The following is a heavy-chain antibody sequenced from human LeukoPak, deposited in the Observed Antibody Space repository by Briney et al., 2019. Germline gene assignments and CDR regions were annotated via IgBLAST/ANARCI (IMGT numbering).Heavy chain of an antibody. D-gene: IGHD2-2*01. CDR3: ARFGQLPTENYFDY. CDR1: GFTFSSYG. CDR2: IWYDGSNK. Sequence: GRSLRLFCAASGFTFSSYGMHWVRQAPGKGLEWVAVIWYDGSNKYYADSVKGRFTISRDNSKNTLYLQMNSLRAEDTAVYYCARFGQLPTENYFDYWGQGTLVTVSS. J-gene: IGHJ4*02. V-gene: IGHV3-33*01.